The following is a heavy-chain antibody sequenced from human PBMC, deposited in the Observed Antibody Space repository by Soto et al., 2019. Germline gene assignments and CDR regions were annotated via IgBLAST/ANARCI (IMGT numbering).Heavy chain of an antibody. D-gene: IGHD2-15*01. CDR2: IWYDGSNK. J-gene: IGHJ6*02. CDR3: ARYCSGGSCYSVPDYYYYYGMDV. V-gene: IGHV3-33*01. CDR1: GFTFSSYG. Sequence: QVQLVESGGGVVQPGRSLRLSCAASGFTFSSYGMHWVRQAPGKGLEWVAVIWYDGSNKYYADSVKGRFTISRDNSKNTLYLQMNSLRAEDTAVYYCARYCSGGSCYSVPDYYYYYGMDVWGQGTTVTVSS.